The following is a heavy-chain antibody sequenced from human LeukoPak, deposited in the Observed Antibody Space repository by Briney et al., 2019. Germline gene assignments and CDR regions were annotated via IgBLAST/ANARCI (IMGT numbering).Heavy chain of an antibody. V-gene: IGHV4-39*01. J-gene: IGHJ4*02. CDR1: GGSVNSGSYY. D-gene: IGHD4-17*01. Sequence: SETLSLTCTVSGGSVNSGSYYWGWIRQPPGKGLEWIGSIYYSGSTYYNPSLKSRVTISVDTSKNQFSLKLSSVTAADTAVYYCARGDYFFDYWGQGTLVTVSS. CDR3: ARGDYFFDY. CDR2: IYYSGST.